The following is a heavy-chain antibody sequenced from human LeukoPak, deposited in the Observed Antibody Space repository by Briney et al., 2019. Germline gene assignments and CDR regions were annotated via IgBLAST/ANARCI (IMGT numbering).Heavy chain of an antibody. V-gene: IGHV4-59*01. Sequence: SETLSLTCTVSGGSISSYYWSWIRQPPGKGLEWIGYIYYSGSTNYNPSLKSRVTMSVDTSKNQFSLKLSSVTAADTAVYYCARAHRLVLHYFDSWGQGTLVTVSS. CDR1: GGSISSYY. CDR2: IYYSGST. D-gene: IGHD2-15*01. CDR3: ARAHRLVLHYFDS. J-gene: IGHJ4*02.